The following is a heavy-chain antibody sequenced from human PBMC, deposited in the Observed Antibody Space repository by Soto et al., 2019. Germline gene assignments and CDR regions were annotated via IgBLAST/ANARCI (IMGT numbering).Heavy chain of an antibody. CDR2: IYYSGST. V-gene: IGHV4-31*03. D-gene: IGHD3-22*01. CDR3: ARAREYYYDSSGYRPRYYFDY. CDR1: GGSISSGGYY. Sequence: SETLSLTCTVSGGSISSGGYYWSWIRQHPGKGLEWIGYIYYSGSTYYNPSLKSRVTISVDTSKNQFSLKLSSVTAADTAVYYCARAREYYYDSSGYRPRYYFDYWGQGTLVTVSS. J-gene: IGHJ4*02.